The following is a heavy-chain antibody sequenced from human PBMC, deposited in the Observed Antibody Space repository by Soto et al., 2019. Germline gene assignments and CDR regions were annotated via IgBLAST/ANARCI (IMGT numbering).Heavy chain of an antibody. V-gene: IGHV3-53*02. CDR3: ARAGDYVWGSPTHYYYYGMDV. Sequence: EVQLVETGGGLIQPGGSLRLSCAASGFTVSSNYMSWVRQAPGKGLEWVSVIYSGGSTYYADSVKGRFTISRDNSKNTLYLQMNSLRAEDTAVYYCARAGDYVWGSPTHYYYYGMDVWGQGTTVTVSS. CDR1: GFTVSSNY. CDR2: IYSGGST. J-gene: IGHJ6*02. D-gene: IGHD3-16*01.